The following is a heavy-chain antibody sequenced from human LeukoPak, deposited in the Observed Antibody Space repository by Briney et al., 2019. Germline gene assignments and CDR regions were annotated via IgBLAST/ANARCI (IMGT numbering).Heavy chain of an antibody. J-gene: IGHJ4*02. Sequence: PGGSLRLSCAASGFTFSSYAMSWVRQAPGKGLEWVSAISGSGGSAYYADSVKGRFTISRDNSKNTLYLQMNSLRAEDTAVYYCAKDTPRDGGQYYFDYWGQGTLVTVSS. CDR3: AKDTPRDGGQYYFDY. CDR1: GFTFSSYA. CDR2: ISGSGGSA. V-gene: IGHV3-23*01. D-gene: IGHD4-23*01.